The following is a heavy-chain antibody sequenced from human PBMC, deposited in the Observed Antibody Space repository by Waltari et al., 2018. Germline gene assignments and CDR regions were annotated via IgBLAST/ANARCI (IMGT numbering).Heavy chain of an antibody. CDR2: IDPKTGDT. Sequence: QALLVQSGAEVKQTGASMTVSCKASGYRFGAFFLPWLRQAPGQAPEWMGRIDPKTGDTTYTQKFQGRLTLTRDTSISTEYMELTNLTPDDTAMYFCARVLTSRNRLWLDPWGQGSLVTVSS. CDR1: GYRFGAFF. V-gene: IGHV1-2*06. CDR3: ARVLTSRNRLWLDP. J-gene: IGHJ5*02. D-gene: IGHD2-2*01.